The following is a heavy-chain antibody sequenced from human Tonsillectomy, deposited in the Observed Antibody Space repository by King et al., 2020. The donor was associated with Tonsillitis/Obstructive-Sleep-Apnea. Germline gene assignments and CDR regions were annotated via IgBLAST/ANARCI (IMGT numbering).Heavy chain of an antibody. CDR3: ARGIHSSYYYMDV. J-gene: IGHJ6*03. V-gene: IGHV3-11*01. Sequence: VQLVESGGGLVRPGGSLRLSCAASGFTFSDYYMSWIRQAPGKGLEWISYISSGGRSKFYADSVEGRFTISRDNARNSLYLQMISLGAEDPAVYYCARGIHSSYYYMDVWGKGTTVTVSS. D-gene: IGHD2-21*01. CDR2: ISSGGRSK. CDR1: GFTFSDYY.